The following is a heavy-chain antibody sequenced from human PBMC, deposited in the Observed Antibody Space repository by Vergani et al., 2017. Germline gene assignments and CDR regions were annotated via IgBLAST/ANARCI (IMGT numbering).Heavy chain of an antibody. CDR1: GGTFSSYA. D-gene: IGHD2-21*02. CDR2: IIPIFGTA. CDR3: ARDLLGVVTDTIELDY. J-gene: IGHJ4*02. Sequence: QVQLVQSGAEVKKPGSSVKVSCKASGGTFSSYAISWVRQAPGQGLEWMGRIIPIFGTANYAQKFQGRVTITADESTSAAYMGLSSLGSEDTAVYYCARDLLGVVTDTIELDYWGQGTLVTVSS. V-gene: IGHV1-69*18.